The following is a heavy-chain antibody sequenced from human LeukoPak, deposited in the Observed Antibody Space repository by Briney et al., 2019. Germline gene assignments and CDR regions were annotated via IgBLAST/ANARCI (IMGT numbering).Heavy chain of an antibody. J-gene: IGHJ4*02. V-gene: IGHV4-38-2*02. CDR1: GGSISSGYY. CDR2: FYHSGST. CDR3: ARHGHSSAWWIPDY. Sequence: SETLSLTCTVSGGSISSGYYWGWIRQPPGKGLEWIGSFYHSGSTYYNASLKSRVTISVDTSKNQFSLKMSSVTASDTAVYYCARHGHSSAWWIPDYWGQGTLVTVSS. D-gene: IGHD6-19*01.